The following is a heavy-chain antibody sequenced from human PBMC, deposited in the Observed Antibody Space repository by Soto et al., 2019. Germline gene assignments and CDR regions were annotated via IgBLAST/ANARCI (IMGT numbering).Heavy chain of an antibody. CDR1: GYTFTNYG. CDR3: ARGGKIGATLYYYYGMDV. V-gene: IGHV1-2*04. Sequence: ASVKVSCKASGYTFTNYGITWVRQAPGQGLEWMGWINPNSGGTNYAQKFQGWVTMTRDTSISTAYMELSRLRSDDTAVYYCARGGKIGATLYYYYGMDVWGQGTTVTVSS. CDR2: INPNSGGT. J-gene: IGHJ6*02. D-gene: IGHD1-26*01.